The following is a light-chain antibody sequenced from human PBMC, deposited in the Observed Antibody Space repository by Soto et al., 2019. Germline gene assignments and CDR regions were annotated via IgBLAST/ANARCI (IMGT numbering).Light chain of an antibody. CDR2: EIN. J-gene: IGLJ1*01. Sequence: QSVLTQPASVSGSPGQSITISCTGTSSDIGGYDYVSWYQQHPGKAPKLMIYEINKRPSGVPDRFSGSKSGNTASLTVSGLQAEDEADYYCSSFAGSNNFPYVFGTGTKVTV. V-gene: IGLV2-8*01. CDR3: SSFAGSNNFPYV. CDR1: SSDIGGYDY.